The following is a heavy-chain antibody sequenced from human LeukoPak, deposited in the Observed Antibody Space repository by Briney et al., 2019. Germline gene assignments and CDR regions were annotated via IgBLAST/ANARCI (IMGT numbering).Heavy chain of an antibody. D-gene: IGHD1-26*01. CDR1: GFTFSHYS. V-gene: IGHV3-21*01. CDR2: ISTSSSYI. Sequence: PGGSLRLSCAASGFTFSHYSMNWVRQAPGKGLEWVSSISTSSSYIYYADSVKGRFTVSRNNAKNSLYLQMDSLRAEDTAVYYCAKDGVVGATRYYFDYWGQGTLVTVSS. J-gene: IGHJ4*02. CDR3: AKDGVVGATRYYFDY.